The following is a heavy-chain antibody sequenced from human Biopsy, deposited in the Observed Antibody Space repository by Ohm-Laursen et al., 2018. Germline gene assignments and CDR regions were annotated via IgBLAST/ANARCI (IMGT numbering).Heavy chain of an antibody. CDR1: GSIFKSYG. CDR3: ARDRREHYQFDH. D-gene: IGHD1-26*01. CDR2: IWNDGSDQ. J-gene: IGHJ4*02. V-gene: IGHV3-33*01. Sequence: SLRLSCAATGSIFKSYGMHWVRQAPGTGLARVALIWNDGSDQSYADSVKGRFTISRDNSRNTVYLQMNSLRAEDTAVYYCARDRREHYQFDHWGQGTRVTVSS.